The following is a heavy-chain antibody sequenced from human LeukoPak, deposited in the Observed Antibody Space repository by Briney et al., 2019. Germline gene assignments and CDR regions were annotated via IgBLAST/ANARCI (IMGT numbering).Heavy chain of an antibody. CDR2: IYYSGST. V-gene: IGHV4-39*01. CDR3: ASGGAASYYYYYMDV. J-gene: IGHJ6*03. D-gene: IGHD2-15*01. CDR1: GGSISSSSYY. Sequence: SETLSLTCTVSGGSISSSSYYWGWIRQPPGKGLEWIGSIYYSGSTYYNPSLKSRVTISVDTSKNQFSLKLSSVTAADTAVYYCASGGAASYYYYYMDVWGKGATVTISS.